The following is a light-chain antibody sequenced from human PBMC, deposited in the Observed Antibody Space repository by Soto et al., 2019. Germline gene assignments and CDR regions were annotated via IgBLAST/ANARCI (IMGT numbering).Light chain of an antibody. Sequence: QSALTQPPSASGSPGQSVAISCTGSSSDVGGYNYVSWYQQHPGKAPKLIIYDVTKRPSGVPDRFSGSKSGNTASLTVSGLQAEDEADYYCSSYAGIHIVFGTGTKLTV. CDR2: DVT. CDR1: SSDVGGYNY. CDR3: SSYAGIHIV. V-gene: IGLV2-8*01. J-gene: IGLJ1*01.